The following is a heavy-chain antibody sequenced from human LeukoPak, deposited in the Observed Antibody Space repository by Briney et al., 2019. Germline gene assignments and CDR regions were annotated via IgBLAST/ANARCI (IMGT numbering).Heavy chain of an antibody. J-gene: IGHJ3*02. CDR2: ISWNSGSI. CDR1: GFTFDDYA. V-gene: IGHV3-9*01. D-gene: IGHD6-19*01. CDR3: AKDMRFKSGYSSGWDAFDI. Sequence: PGRSLGLSCAASGFTFDDYAMHWVRQAPGKGLEWVSGISWNSGSIGYADSVKGRFTISRDNAKNSLYLQMNSLRAEDTALYYCAKDMRFKSGYSSGWDAFDIWGQGTMVTVSS.